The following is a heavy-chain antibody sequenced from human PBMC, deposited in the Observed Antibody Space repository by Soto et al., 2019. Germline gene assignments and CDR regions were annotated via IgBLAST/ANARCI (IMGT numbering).Heavy chain of an antibody. CDR1: GYSFTSYW. V-gene: IGHV5-10-1*01. CDR2: IDPGDSYT. Sequence: GESLKISCKGSGYSFTSYWISWVRQMSGKGLEWMGRIDPGDSYTNYSPSFQGHVTISADKSISTAYLQWSSLKASDTAMYYCAREGNLEYSSSSSGYYYYYYGMDVWGQGTTVTVSS. J-gene: IGHJ6*02. CDR3: AREGNLEYSSSSSGYYYYYYGMDV. D-gene: IGHD6-6*01.